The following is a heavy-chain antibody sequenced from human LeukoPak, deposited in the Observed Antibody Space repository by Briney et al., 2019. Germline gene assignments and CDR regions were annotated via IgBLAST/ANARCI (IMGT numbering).Heavy chain of an antibody. V-gene: IGHV1-24*01. D-gene: IGHD2-21*01. CDR1: GYTFTSYY. CDR2: FDPEDGET. CDR3: ATSLIPPDAFDI. J-gene: IGHJ3*02. Sequence: ASVKVSCKASGYTFTSYYMHWVRQAPGKGLEWMGGFDPEDGETIYAQKFQGRVTMTEDTSTDTAYMELSSLRSEDTAVYYCATSLIPPDAFDIWGQGTMVTVSS.